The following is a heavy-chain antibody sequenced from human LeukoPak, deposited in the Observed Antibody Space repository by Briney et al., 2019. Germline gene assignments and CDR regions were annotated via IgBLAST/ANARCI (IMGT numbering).Heavy chain of an antibody. Sequence: GGSLRLSCAASGFTFSSYTMSWVRQAPGKGLEWVSAISGSGGSTYYADSVKGRFTISRDNSKNTLYLQMNSLRAEDTAVYYCARHTEQWLAYFDYWGQGTLVTVSS. D-gene: IGHD6-19*01. V-gene: IGHV3-23*01. CDR1: GFTFSSYT. J-gene: IGHJ4*02. CDR3: ARHTEQWLAYFDY. CDR2: ISGSGGST.